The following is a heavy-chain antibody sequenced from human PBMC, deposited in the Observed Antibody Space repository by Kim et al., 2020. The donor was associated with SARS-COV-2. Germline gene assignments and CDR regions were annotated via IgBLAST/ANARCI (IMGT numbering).Heavy chain of an antibody. J-gene: IGHJ4*02. V-gene: IGHV4-59*01. CDR3: ARKGSGYSAWSAYFDY. D-gene: IGHD6-13*01. CDR2: IYYSGST. CDR1: GGSISSYY. Sequence: SETLSLTCTVSGGSISSYYWSWIRQPPGKGLEWIGYIYYSGSTNYNPSLKSRVTISVDTSKNQFSLKLSSVTAADTAVYYCARKGSGYSAWSAYFDYWGQRTLVTVSS.